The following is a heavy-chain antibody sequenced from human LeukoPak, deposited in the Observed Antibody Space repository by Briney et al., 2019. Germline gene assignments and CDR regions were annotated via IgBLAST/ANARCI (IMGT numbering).Heavy chain of an antibody. CDR2: IYSGGNT. CDR1: AFTVSSYY. D-gene: IGHD2-2*01. J-gene: IGHJ4*02. CDR3: ARGLGYCTSTTCLLPFDY. V-gene: IGHV3-53*01. Sequence: GGSLRLSCAASAFTVSSYYMSWVRQAPGKGLQWVSAIYSGGNTYYADSVKGRFTVSRDNSKNTLYLQMNSLRAEDTAMYYCARGLGYCTSTTCLLPFDYWGQGTLGTVSS.